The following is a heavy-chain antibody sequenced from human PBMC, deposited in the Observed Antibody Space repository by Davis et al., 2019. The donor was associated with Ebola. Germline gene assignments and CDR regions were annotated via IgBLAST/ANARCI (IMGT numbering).Heavy chain of an antibody. CDR3: ARGHNYTHEY. CDR2: ISPSSGDT. D-gene: IGHD4-11*01. V-gene: IGHV1-2*06. CDR1: GYSFTGYN. J-gene: IGHJ4*02. Sequence: ASVKVSCKASGYSFTGYNIHWVRQAPGQGLEWLGRISPSSGDTNYAQKFQGGVAMTRDTSISTVYMELSSLRYDDTADYYCARGHNYTHEYWGQGTLVTVSS.